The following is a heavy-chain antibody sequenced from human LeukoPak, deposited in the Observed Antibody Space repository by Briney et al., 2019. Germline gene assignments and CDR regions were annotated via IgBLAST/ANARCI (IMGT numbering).Heavy chain of an antibody. CDR1: GYTFSGHC. Sequence: ASVKVSCKASGYTFSGHCMHWVRQAPGQGLEWMGWIKPSSGATNYAQKFRGRVTMTRDTSNRTSYMELSRLRSDDTALYYCASCYYDSSGYYYFDYWGQGTLVTVSS. CDR3: ASCYYDSSGYYYFDY. D-gene: IGHD3-22*01. J-gene: IGHJ4*02. V-gene: IGHV1-2*02. CDR2: IKPSSGAT.